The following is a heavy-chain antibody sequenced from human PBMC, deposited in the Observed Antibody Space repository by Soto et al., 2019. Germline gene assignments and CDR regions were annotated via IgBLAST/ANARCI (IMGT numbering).Heavy chain of an antibody. Sequence: ESGGGLVQPGGSLRLSCAASGFTFSSYAMSWVRQAPGKGLEWVSAITGSGSSTYYADSLKGRSTISRDNSKNTLYLQMNSLRVEDTAVYYCAKVKDIVGGYLDYWGQGTLVTVSS. CDR2: ITGSGSST. J-gene: IGHJ4*02. V-gene: IGHV3-23*01. D-gene: IGHD2-15*01. CDR3: AKVKDIVGGYLDY. CDR1: GFTFSSYA.